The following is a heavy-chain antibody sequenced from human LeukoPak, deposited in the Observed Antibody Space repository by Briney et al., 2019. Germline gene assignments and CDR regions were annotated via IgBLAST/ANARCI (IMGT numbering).Heavy chain of an antibody. V-gene: IGHV4-30-2*01. CDR2: IYHSGST. J-gene: IGHJ5*02. D-gene: IGHD3-9*01. Sequence: SETLSLTCAVSGGSISSGGYSWSCIRQPPGKGLECIGYIYHSGSTYYNPSLKSRVTISVDRSKNQFSLKLSSVTAADTAVYYCARAPPYYDILTGPRWFDPWGQGTLVTVSS. CDR1: GGSISSGGYS. CDR3: ARAPPYYDILTGPRWFDP.